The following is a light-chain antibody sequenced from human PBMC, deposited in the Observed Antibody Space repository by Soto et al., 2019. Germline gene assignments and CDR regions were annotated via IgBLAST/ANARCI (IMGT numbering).Light chain of an antibody. J-gene: IGKJ1*01. V-gene: IGKV1-8*01. Sequence: AIRMTQSPSSFSASTGDRVTITCRASQGISSYLAWYQQKPGKAPKLLIYAASTLQSGVPSRFSGSGSGTDFTPTICCLQAEDFTTYYCQQYCSYPTFGQGTKVEIK. CDR2: AAS. CDR3: QQYCSYPT. CDR1: QGISSY.